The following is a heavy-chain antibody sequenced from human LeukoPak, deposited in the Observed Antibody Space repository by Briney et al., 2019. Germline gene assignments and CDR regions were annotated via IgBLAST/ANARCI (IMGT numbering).Heavy chain of an antibody. V-gene: IGHV3-11*04. CDR2: INTTGGSI. J-gene: IGHJ4*02. Sequence: PGGSLRLSCAASGFTFSDYNMSWIRQAPGKGLQYISYINTTGGSIFYVDSVKGRFTISRDNAKNSLFLQINNVRVEDTAVYYCARISTDCLDCWGQGTLVTVSS. CDR3: ARISTDCLDC. D-gene: IGHD2-21*02. CDR1: GFTFSDYN.